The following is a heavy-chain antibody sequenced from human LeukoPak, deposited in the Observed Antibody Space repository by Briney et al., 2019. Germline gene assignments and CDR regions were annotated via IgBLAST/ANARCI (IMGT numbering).Heavy chain of an antibody. CDR2: ISYDGKNK. Sequence: GRSLRLSCAASGFTFRSYGMHWVRQAPGKGLEWVVVISYDGKNKHYVDSVKGRLTISRDNSKNTVYLQVNSLRAEDTAVYYCAKDRDSIGSVYYFDYWGQGARVTVSS. CDR1: GFTFRSYG. J-gene: IGHJ4*02. CDR3: AKDRDSIGSVYYFDY. D-gene: IGHD1-26*01. V-gene: IGHV3-30*18.